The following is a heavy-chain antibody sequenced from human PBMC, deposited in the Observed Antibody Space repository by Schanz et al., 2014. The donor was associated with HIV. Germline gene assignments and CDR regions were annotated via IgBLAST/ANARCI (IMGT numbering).Heavy chain of an antibody. V-gene: IGHV1-2*02. CDR1: GYTFSNFD. CDR2: MNPNSGGT. CDR3: VRAASFHFDKEGYYRNWYFDF. D-gene: IGHD1-26*01. J-gene: IGHJ2*01. Sequence: QVQLVQSGAEVKKPGASVKVSCKASGYTFSNFDINWVRQATGQGLEWMGWMNPNSGGTNYAQEFQGRVTMTRDTSIGTAYVELSSLRSDDTAIYYCVRAASFHFDKEGYYRNWYFDFWGRGTLVAVSS.